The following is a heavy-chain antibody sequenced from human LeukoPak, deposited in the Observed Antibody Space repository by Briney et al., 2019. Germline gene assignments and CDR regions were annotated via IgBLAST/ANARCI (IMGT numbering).Heavy chain of an antibody. CDR1: GYTFTGYY. Sequence: ASVKVSCKASGYTFTGYYMHWVRQAPGQGLEWMGWINPNSGGTNYAQKFQGRVTMTRDTSISTAYTELSRLRSDDTAVYYCARRRSRYGDPTYGMDVWGQGTTVTVSS. V-gene: IGHV1-2*02. CDR2: INPNSGGT. D-gene: IGHD4-17*01. CDR3: ARRRSRYGDPTYGMDV. J-gene: IGHJ6*02.